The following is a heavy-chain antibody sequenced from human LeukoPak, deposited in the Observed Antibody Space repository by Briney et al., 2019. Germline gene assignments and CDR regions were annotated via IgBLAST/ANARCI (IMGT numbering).Heavy chain of an antibody. CDR2: ISGSGGST. J-gene: IGHJ3*02. CDR3: AGTSGYGVLDAFDI. Sequence: GGSLRLSCAASGFPFSSYAMSWVRPAPGKGLAWVSAISGSGGSTYYADSVKGRFTISRDNSKNTLYLQMNSLRAEDTAVYYCAGTSGYGVLDAFDIWGQGTMVTVSS. CDR1: GFPFSSYA. D-gene: IGHD3-22*01. V-gene: IGHV3-23*01.